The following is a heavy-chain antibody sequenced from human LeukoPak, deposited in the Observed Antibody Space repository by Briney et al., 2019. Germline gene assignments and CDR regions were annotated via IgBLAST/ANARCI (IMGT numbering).Heavy chain of an antibody. Sequence: GGSLRLSCAASGFTFSSYWMHWVRQAPGKGLVWVSRINSDGSSTRYADSVKGRFTISRDNAKNTLYLQMNSLRAEDTAVYYCARGAKSNYGSKGRSWFDPWGQGTLVTVSS. V-gene: IGHV3-74*01. CDR2: INSDGSST. CDR1: GFTFSSYW. J-gene: IGHJ5*02. CDR3: ARGAKSNYGSKGRSWFDP. D-gene: IGHD4-23*01.